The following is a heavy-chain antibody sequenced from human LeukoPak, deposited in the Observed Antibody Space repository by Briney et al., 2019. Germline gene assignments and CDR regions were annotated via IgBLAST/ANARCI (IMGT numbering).Heavy chain of an antibody. CDR3: ARVRYCSGGSCYHYYYYMDV. Sequence: SETLSLTCTVSGGSISSYYWSWIRQPAGQGLEWIGRIYTSWSTNYNPSLKSRVTMSVDTSKNQFSLKLSSVTAADTAVYYCARVRYCSGGSCYHYYYYMDVWGKGTTVTVSS. CDR2: IYTSWST. CDR1: GGSISSYY. V-gene: IGHV4-4*07. J-gene: IGHJ6*03. D-gene: IGHD2-15*01.